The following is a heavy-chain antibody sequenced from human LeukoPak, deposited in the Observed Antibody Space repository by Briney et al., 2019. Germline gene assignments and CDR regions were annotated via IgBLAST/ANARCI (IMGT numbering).Heavy chain of an antibody. Sequence: PGGSLRLSCAASGFTFDDHSMHWARQAPGKGLEWVAGISWNGGAIGHAASVKGRFTVSRANARNSLYLQMSNLGAEDTAFYYCAKALEYSTWTLENWGQGILVTVSS. D-gene: IGHD3-3*01. CDR3: AKALEYSTWTLEN. CDR1: GFTFDDHS. V-gene: IGHV3-9*01. J-gene: IGHJ4*02. CDR2: ISWNGGAI.